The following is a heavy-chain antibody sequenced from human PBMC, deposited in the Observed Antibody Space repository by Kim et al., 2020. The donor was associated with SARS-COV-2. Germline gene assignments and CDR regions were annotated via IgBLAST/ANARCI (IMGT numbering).Heavy chain of an antibody. D-gene: IGHD2-2*01. V-gene: IGHV3-48*03. CDR3: AIDLKYAFDY. CDR1: GFTFSSFS. Sequence: GGSLRLSCAASGFTFSSFSMNWVRLSPGKGLEWISYISAGGNIIDYADSVEGRFTISRDDAKNSLYLQMNSLGGEDTAIYYCAIDLKYAFDYWGQGTLVTVSS. CDR2: ISAGGNII. J-gene: IGHJ4*02.